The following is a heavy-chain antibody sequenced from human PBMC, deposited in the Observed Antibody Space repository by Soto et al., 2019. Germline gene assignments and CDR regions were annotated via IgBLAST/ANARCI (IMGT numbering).Heavy chain of an antibody. CDR3: ARDQSTITMVRGPSPGAFDI. Sequence: PEGSLRRSCAAAGCTGSSKYMRWSRQAPGKGLDWVSVIYSGGTTYYAASVKGRFTISRDNSKNTLYLPMNRLRAEDTAVYYCARDQSTITMVRGPSPGAFDIWRQGTMVTVS. V-gene: IGHV3-53*01. J-gene: IGHJ3*02. CDR1: GCTGSSKY. D-gene: IGHD3-10*01. CDR2: IYSGGTT.